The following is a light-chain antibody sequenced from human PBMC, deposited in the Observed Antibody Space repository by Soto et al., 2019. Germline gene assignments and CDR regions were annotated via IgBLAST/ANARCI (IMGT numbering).Light chain of an antibody. J-gene: IGKJ5*01. CDR2: GAF. CDR3: QQRNIWPPVT. Sequence: EIVLTQSPATLSLSPGERATLSCRASPSVTNYLAWYQQKPGQAPRLVIYGAFNRATGIPARFSGSGSGTDFTLTISSLEPEDVAVYYCQQRNIWPPVTFGQGTRLEL. CDR1: PSVTNY. V-gene: IGKV3-11*01.